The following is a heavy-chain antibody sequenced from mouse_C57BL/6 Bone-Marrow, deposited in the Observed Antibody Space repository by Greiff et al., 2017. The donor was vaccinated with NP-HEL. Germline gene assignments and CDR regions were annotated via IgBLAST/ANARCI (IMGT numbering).Heavy chain of an antibody. CDR2: ISNGGGST. D-gene: IGHD1-1*01. J-gene: IGHJ4*01. V-gene: IGHV5-12*01. Sequence: EVKLVESGGGLVQPGGSLKLSCAASGFTFSDYYMYWVRQTPEKRLEWVAYISNGGGSTYYPDTVKGRFTISRDNAKNTLYLQMSRLKSEDTAMYYCARQKSSRAMDYWGQGTSVTVSS. CDR1: GFTFSDYY. CDR3: ARQKSSRAMDY.